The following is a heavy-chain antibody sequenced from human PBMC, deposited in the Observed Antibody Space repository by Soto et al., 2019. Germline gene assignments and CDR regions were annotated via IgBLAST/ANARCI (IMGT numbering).Heavy chain of an antibody. J-gene: IGHJ4*02. CDR3: ARPNPGYSSGWYGWYYFDY. CDR2: IYYSGST. V-gene: IGHV4-39*01. D-gene: IGHD6-19*01. CDR1: GGSISSSSYY. Sequence: SETLSLTCTDPGGSISSSSYYWVWIRQPPGKGLEWIGSIYYSGSTYYNPSLKSRVTISVDTSKNQFSLKLCSVTAADTAVYYCARPNPGYSSGWYGWYYFDYWGQGTLVTVSS.